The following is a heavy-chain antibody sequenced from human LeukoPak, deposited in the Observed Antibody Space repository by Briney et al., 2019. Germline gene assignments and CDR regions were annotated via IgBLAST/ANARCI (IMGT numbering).Heavy chain of an antibody. CDR2: IIPIFGTA. CDR3: ARAVTTVTTEWYFDL. Sequence: GASVKVSCKASGGTFSSYAISWVRQAPGQGLEWMGGIIPIFGTANYAQKFQGRVTITADESTSTAYMELSSLRSEDTAVYYCARAVTTVTTEWYFDLWGRGTLVTVSS. V-gene: IGHV1-69*13. D-gene: IGHD4-17*01. J-gene: IGHJ2*01. CDR1: GGTFSSYA.